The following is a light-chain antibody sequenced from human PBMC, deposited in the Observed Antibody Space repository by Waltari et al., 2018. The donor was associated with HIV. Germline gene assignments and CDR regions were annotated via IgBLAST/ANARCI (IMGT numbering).Light chain of an antibody. J-gene: IGKJ4*01. CDR3: QQFSTYPRT. CDR1: QGISST. CDR2: DAS. Sequence: AIQLSQSPSSLSASVGDRVTITSRGNQGISSTLAWYQQKPGKAPKLLIYDASSLKSGVPSRFAGSGSGTDFTLTISSLQPEDFAAYYCQQFSTYPRTFGGGTKVEIK. V-gene: IGKV1-13*02.